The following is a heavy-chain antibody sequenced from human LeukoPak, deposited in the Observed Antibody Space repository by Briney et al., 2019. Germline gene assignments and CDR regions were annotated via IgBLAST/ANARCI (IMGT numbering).Heavy chain of an antibody. V-gene: IGHV4-31*03. D-gene: IGHD3-22*01. CDR1: GGSISSGGYY. CDR2: IYYSGST. J-gene: IGHJ4*02. Sequence: PSQTLSLTCTVSGGSISSGGYYWSWIRQHPGKGLEWIGYIYYSGSTNYNPSLKSRVTISVDTSKNQFSLKLSSVTAADTAVYYCAHSSGYYYVYGYWGQGTLVTVSS. CDR3: AHSSGYYYVYGY.